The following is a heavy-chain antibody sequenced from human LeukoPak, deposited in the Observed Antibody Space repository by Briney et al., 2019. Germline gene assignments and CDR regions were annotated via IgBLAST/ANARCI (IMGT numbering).Heavy chain of an antibody. J-gene: IGHJ5*02. D-gene: IGHD2-2*01. CDR1: GFTFSNYW. CDR3: ARVRITRANWFDP. CDR2: INSDGSTT. Sequence: GGSLRLSCAASGFTFSNYWMDWVRQAPGKGLVWVSRINSDGSTTIYADSVKGRFAISRDNAMNTLYLQMNSLRAEDTAVYYYARVRITRANWFDPWGQGTLVTVSS. V-gene: IGHV3-74*01.